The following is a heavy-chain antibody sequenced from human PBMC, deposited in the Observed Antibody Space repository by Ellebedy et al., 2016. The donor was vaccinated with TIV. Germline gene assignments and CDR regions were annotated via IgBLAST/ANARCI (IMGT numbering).Heavy chain of an antibody. CDR3: ARDPVGVGPAFDV. D-gene: IGHD4-23*01. J-gene: IGHJ3*01. Sequence: GESLKISCAASGFTFSNNSMNWVRQAPGKGLEWVSYISSTGTTIYYADSVKGRFTISRDSSKNTLYLQMNSLRVEDTAIYYCARDPVGVGPAFDVWGQGTMVTVSS. CDR1: GFTFSNNS. CDR2: ISSTGTTI. V-gene: IGHV3-48*01.